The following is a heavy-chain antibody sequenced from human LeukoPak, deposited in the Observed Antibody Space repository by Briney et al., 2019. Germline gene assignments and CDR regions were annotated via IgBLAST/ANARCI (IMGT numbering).Heavy chain of an antibody. CDR1: GLTFSSYE. J-gene: IGHJ3*02. CDR2: IGTGGSTI. Sequence: RGSLSLSCAASGLTFSSYERNWVRQAPGKGLEWVSYIGTGGSTIYYADSVKVRFTISRYGANNSLYLQMNSLRAEDTAVYYCVRGGYCTSTICYSLNAFDIWGQRT. V-gene: IGHV3-48*03. CDR3: VRGGYCTSTICYSLNAFDI. D-gene: IGHD2-2*01.